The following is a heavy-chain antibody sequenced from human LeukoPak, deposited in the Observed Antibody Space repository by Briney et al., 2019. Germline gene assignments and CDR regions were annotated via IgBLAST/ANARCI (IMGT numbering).Heavy chain of an antibody. CDR1: GFTFSSFE. CDR2: ISSSASTI. CDR3: TGHHQAYSRTY. Sequence: GGSLRLSCAASGFTFSSFEMNWVRQAPGKGLEWVSYISSSASTIYYADSVKGRFTISRDNAKNSLYLQMNSLRAEDTAVYYCTGHHQAYSRTYWGQGTLVTVSS. J-gene: IGHJ4*02. D-gene: IGHD6-13*01. V-gene: IGHV3-48*03.